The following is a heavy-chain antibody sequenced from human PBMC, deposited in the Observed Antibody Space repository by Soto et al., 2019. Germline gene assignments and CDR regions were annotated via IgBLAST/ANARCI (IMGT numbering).Heavy chain of an antibody. D-gene: IGHD4-17*01. CDR3: ARTMTTVVHDAFDI. CDR1: GFTFSSYN. V-gene: IGHV3-48*02. J-gene: IGHJ3*02. Sequence: GGSLRLSCAASGFTFSSYNMTWDRQAPGKGLEWVSYISSSSSTIYYADSVKGRFTISRDNAKNSLYLQMNSLRDEDTAVYYCARTMTTVVHDAFDIWGQGTMVTVSS. CDR2: ISSSSSTI.